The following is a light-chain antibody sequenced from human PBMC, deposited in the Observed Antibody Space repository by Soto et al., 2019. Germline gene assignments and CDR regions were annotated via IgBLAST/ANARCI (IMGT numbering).Light chain of an antibody. CDR2: YND. V-gene: IGLV1-44*01. Sequence: QSVLSQPPSASGTPGQRVTISCSGRSSNIGSNTVNWYQQLPGAAPKLLIFYNDRRPSGVPDRFSGSKSGTSASLAISGLQSEDEADYYCAAWDGSLSAMLFGGGTKVTVL. CDR3: AAWDGSLSAML. CDR1: SSNIGSNT. J-gene: IGLJ3*02.